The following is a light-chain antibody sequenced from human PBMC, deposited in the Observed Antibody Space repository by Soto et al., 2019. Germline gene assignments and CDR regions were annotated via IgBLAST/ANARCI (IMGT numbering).Light chain of an antibody. CDR2: ENF. Sequence: SYELTQPPSVSVSPGQTASISCCGDKLGDKFICWYQQKPGQSPILVIYENFKRPSGIPERFSASNSGTTATLTITGTQAMDEADYYCQAWDTNTGVFGTGTKVTVL. CDR3: QAWDTNTGV. J-gene: IGLJ1*01. CDR1: KLGDKF. V-gene: IGLV3-1*01.